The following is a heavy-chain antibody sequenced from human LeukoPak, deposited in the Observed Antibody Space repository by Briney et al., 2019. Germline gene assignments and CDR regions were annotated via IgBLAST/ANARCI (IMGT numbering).Heavy chain of an antibody. J-gene: IGHJ6*03. CDR3: ARDSLHYYSYYMDV. Sequence: PSETLSLTCTVSGDSISSYYWSWIRQPAGKGLEWIGRIYNTGSTNYNPSLKSRVTMSVDTSKNQFSLKLNSVTAADTAVYYCARDSLHYYSYYMDVWGKGTTVTVSS. V-gene: IGHV4-4*07. CDR1: GDSISSYY. CDR2: IYNTGST.